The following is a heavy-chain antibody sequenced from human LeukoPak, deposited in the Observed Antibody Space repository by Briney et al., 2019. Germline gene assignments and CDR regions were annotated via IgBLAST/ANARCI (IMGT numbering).Heavy chain of an antibody. J-gene: IGHJ3*02. CDR2: IKSKTDGGTT. D-gene: IGHD3-22*01. Sequence: KSGGSLRLSCAASGFTFSNAWMSWVRQAPGKGLEWVGRIKSKTDGGTTDYAAPVKGRFTISRDDSKNTLYLQMNSLKTEDTAVYYCTTDLNDSSEGIWNIWGQGTMVTVSS. V-gene: IGHV3-15*01. CDR3: TTDLNDSSEGIWNI. CDR1: GFTFSNAW.